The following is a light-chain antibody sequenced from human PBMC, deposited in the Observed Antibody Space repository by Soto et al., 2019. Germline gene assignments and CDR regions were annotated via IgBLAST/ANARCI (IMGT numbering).Light chain of an antibody. CDR2: GAS. CDR1: QSVSGN. Sequence: EIVMTQSPATPSVSPGERATLSCRASQSVSGNLAWYQQKPGQAPSLLIYGASTRATGIPARFSGSGSGTEFTLTISSLQSEDFAVYYCQQYNNWPPWTFGQGTKVEIK. V-gene: IGKV3-15*01. CDR3: QQYNNWPPWT. J-gene: IGKJ1*01.